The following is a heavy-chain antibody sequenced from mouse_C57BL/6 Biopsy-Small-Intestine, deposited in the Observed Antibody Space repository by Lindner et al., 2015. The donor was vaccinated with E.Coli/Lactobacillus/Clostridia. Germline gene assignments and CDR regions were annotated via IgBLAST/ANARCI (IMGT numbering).Heavy chain of an antibody. Sequence: QLQESGAELVRPGTSVKVSCKASGYAFTNYLIEWVKQRPGQGLEWIGVINPGSGGTNYNEKFKGKATLTADKSSSTAYMQLSSLTSEDSAVYFCARHHDWYFDVWGTGTTVTVSS. CDR2: INPGSGGT. V-gene: IGHV1-54*01. CDR3: ARHHDWYFDV. D-gene: IGHD2-3*01. CDR1: GYAFTNYL. J-gene: IGHJ1*03.